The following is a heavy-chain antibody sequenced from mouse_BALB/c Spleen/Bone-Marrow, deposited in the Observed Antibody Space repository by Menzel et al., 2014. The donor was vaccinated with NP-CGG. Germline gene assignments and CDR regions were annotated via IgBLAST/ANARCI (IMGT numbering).Heavy chain of an antibody. Sequence: EVKLEESGGGLVQPGGSLKLSCAASGFDFSRYWMSWVRQAPGKGLEWIGEINPDSSTINYTPSLKDKFIISKDNAKKTQYLQMNKEKSEDTALYYGARQGYYGAMDYWGKGTSVTVTS. V-gene: IGHV4-1*02. J-gene: IGHJ4*01. CDR1: GFDFSRYW. CDR2: INPDSSTI. CDR3: ARQGYYGAMDY. D-gene: IGHD1-1*01.